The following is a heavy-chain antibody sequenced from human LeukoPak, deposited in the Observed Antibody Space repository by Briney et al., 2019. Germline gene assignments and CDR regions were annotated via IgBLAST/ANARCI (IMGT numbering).Heavy chain of an antibody. D-gene: IGHD2-15*01. Sequence: GGSLRLSRAASGFIFSNYAMSWVRQAPGRGLEWVSAISTSGGSTYYADSVRGRFPISRDNSKNTLHLQMNSLRAEDTAVYHCARQLGYCSDGNCYFDYWGQGTLVTVSS. J-gene: IGHJ4*02. CDR2: ISTSGGST. CDR3: ARQLGYCSDGNCYFDY. V-gene: IGHV3-23*01. CDR1: GFIFSNYA.